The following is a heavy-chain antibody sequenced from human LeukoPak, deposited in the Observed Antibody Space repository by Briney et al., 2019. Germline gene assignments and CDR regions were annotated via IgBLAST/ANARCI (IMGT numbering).Heavy chain of an antibody. D-gene: IGHD6-19*01. Sequence: GASVKVSCKASGYTFTGYYVHWVRQARGQDLEWMGWINPNSGGTNYAQRFQGRVTMTRDTSISTAYMELYSLRSDDTAVYYCARISSGSYYYAMDVWGQGTTVTVSS. CDR1: GYTFTGYY. V-gene: IGHV1-2*02. CDR3: ARISSGSYYYAMDV. J-gene: IGHJ6*02. CDR2: INPNSGGT.